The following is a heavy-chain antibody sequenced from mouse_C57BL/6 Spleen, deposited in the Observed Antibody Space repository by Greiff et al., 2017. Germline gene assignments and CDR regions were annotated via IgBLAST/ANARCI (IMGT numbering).Heavy chain of an antibody. CDR2: IDPEDGDT. CDR1: GFNIKDYH. Sequence: VQLQQSGAELVRPGASVKLSCTASGFNIKDYHMHWVKQRPEQGLEWIGRIDPEDGDTEYAPKFQGKATMTADTSSNTAYLQRSSLTSEDTAVYYCTRGVGAMDYWGQGTSVTVSS. D-gene: IGHD1-1*01. V-gene: IGHV14-1*01. CDR3: TRGVGAMDY. J-gene: IGHJ4*01.